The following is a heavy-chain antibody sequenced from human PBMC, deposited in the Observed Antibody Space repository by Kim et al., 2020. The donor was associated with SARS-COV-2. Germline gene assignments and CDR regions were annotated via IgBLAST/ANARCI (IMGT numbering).Heavy chain of an antibody. D-gene: IGHD2-21*01. Sequence: GGSLRLSCAASGFIFRNYGMHWVRQAPGKGLEWVAVIFYDGSKTNYADSVKGRFSISRDNSKNIFYLQMNSLRVEDTAVYYCAKDRNPIQGGADWIDSWGQGTLVTVSS. CDR2: IFYDGSKT. V-gene: IGHV3-30*18. J-gene: IGHJ5*01. CDR3: AKDRNPIQGGADWIDS. CDR1: GFIFRNYG.